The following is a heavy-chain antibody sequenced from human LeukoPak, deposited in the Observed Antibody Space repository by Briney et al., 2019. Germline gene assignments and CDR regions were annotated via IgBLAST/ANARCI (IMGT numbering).Heavy chain of an antibody. Sequence: PGGSLRLSCAASGFTFSSYGMHWVRQAPGKGLEWVAVIWYNGSNKYYADSVKGRFTISRDNAKNSLYLQMNSLRAEDTALYYCARLSSTYSSGWYVYWGQGTLVTVSS. V-gene: IGHV3-33*01. CDR2: IWYNGSNK. D-gene: IGHD6-19*01. CDR1: GFTFSSYG. CDR3: ARLSSTYSSGWYVY. J-gene: IGHJ4*02.